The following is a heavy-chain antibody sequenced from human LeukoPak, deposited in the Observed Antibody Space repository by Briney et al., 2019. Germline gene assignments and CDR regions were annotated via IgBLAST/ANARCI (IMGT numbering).Heavy chain of an antibody. CDR2: ISNSGSST. CDR1: RFTFSDYY. Sequence: PGGSLRLSCAASRFTFSDYYMVWIRQAPGKGLEWVSYISNSGSSTKYADSVKGRFTISRDNAKSSLSLQMNSVRPEDTAVYYCARADRTSWFDYWGQGTLVTVSS. CDR3: ARADRTSWFDY. D-gene: IGHD2-2*01. V-gene: IGHV3-11*05. J-gene: IGHJ4*02.